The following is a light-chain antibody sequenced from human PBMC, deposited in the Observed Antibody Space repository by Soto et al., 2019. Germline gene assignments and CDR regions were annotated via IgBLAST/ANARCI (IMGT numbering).Light chain of an antibody. V-gene: IGLV2-14*01. CDR3: SSYTRSSTHYV. Sequence: QSVLTQPASVSGSPGQSITISCTGTSSDVGGYNYVSWYQQHPGKAPKLMIYEVSNRPSGVSNRFSGSKSGNTASLTISGLQAEDEADYYCSSYTRSSTHYVFGPGTKVTVL. CDR1: SSDVGGYNY. CDR2: EVS. J-gene: IGLJ1*01.